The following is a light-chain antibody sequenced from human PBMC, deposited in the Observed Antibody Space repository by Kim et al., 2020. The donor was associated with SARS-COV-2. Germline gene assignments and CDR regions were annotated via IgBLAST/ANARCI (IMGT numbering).Light chain of an antibody. V-gene: IGKV3-15*01. CDR2: DAS. CDR1: QSVNSD. CDR3: QQFHHWSDN. J-gene: IGKJ2*01. Sequence: EIVMTQSPATLSVSPGERATLSCRASQSVNSDVAWYQQKAGQAPRLLIHDASTRATGIPARFSGSGSGTEFTLTISSPQSEDSAVYYCQQFHHWSDNFGQGTKLEI.